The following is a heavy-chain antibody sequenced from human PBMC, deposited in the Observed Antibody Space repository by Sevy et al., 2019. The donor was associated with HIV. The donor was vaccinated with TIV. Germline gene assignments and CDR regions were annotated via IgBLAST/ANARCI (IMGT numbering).Heavy chain of an antibody. Sequence: GESLKISCKISGYSFTSYCIGWVRQMTGKGLEWMGIFCPGDSDISYSPSFQGQVTISADKSISTVYLQLRSLKASDTAMYYCTRQGPSDGMDVWGRGTTVTVSS. CDR3: TRQGPSDGMDV. V-gene: IGHV5-51*01. J-gene: IGHJ6*02. CDR2: FCPGDSDI. CDR1: GYSFTSYC.